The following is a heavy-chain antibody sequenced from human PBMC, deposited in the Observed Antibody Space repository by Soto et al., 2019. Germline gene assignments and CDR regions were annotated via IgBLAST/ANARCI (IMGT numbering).Heavy chain of an antibody. CDR3: PTYPGDYEDF. V-gene: IGHV3-15*01. D-gene: IGHD4-17*01. Sequence: EVQLVESGGDLVKTWWCLRLSCAASGITFTNAWMSWVRQAPGKGLEWVGRIKNRADGGTTDYAAPVRGRFTISRDDSKNTLFVQMNSLEAEDTAVYYCPTYPGDYEDFLGQGTLVTVSS. J-gene: IGHJ4*02. CDR1: GITFTNAW. CDR2: IKNRADGGTT.